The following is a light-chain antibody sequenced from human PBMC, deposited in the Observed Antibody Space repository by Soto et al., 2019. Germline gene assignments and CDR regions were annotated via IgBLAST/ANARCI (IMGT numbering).Light chain of an antibody. CDR1: QSIGTW. V-gene: IGKV1-5*03. CDR2: KAS. CDR3: QQYNTYQRT. J-gene: IGKJ1*01. Sequence: DIQMTQSPSTLSASVGDRVTITCRASQSIGTWLAWYQQRPGKAPNLLIYKASSLESGVPSRFSGSGSGTEFTLTISSLQPDDFAPYFCQQYNTYQRTFGQGTKVEIK.